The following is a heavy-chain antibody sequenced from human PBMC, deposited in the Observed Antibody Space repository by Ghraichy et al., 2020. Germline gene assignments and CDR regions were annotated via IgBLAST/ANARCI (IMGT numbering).Heavy chain of an antibody. D-gene: IGHD1-7*01. CDR3: ARLAGELLSTPYYIDH. V-gene: IGHV5-51*01. Sequence: GESLNISCKASGYSFTTYWLGWVRQMPGKSLELMGIIYPGDSDTSYSPSFQGQVTISADKSINIAYLQWDSLKASDTAMYFCARLAGELLSTPYYIDHGGQGTLVTVSS. CDR2: IYPGDSDT. J-gene: IGHJ4*02. CDR1: GYSFTTYW.